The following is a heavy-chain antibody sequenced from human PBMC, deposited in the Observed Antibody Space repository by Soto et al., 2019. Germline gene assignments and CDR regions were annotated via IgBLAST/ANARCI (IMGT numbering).Heavy chain of an antibody. D-gene: IGHD6-19*01. CDR2: IYYSGST. CDR3: ARDLKGSGWYY. J-gene: IGHJ4*02. CDR1: GGSISSYY. V-gene: IGHV4-59*01. Sequence: QVQLQESGPGLVKPSETLSLTCTVSGGSISSYYWRWIRQPPGKGLEWIGYIYYSGSTNYNPSLKSRVTISVDTSKNQFSLKLSSVTAADTAVYYCARDLKGSGWYYWGQGTLVTVSS.